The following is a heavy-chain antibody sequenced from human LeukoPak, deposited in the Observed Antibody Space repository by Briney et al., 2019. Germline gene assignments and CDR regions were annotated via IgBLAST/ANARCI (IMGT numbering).Heavy chain of an antibody. V-gene: IGHV4-39*07. CDR1: LGSLSTSNYY. D-gene: IGHD3-10*01. CDR2: IFYSVST. Sequence: PLETPSLTSTVSLGSLSTSNYYSGWIRLPPGKWLEWIGNIFYSVSTYYSPSLRSRVTISIDKSRNQFSLKLNSVTAEDTAVYYCAKSNGYGLVDIWGQGTMVTVSS. J-gene: IGHJ3*02. CDR3: AKSNGYGLVDI.